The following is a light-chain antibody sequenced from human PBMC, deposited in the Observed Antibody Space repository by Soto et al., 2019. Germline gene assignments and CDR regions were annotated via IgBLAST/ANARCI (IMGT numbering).Light chain of an antibody. CDR1: QAIRTA. V-gene: IGKV1-6*01. J-gene: IGKJ4*02. Sequence: IQLAQSPSSVYASVGEWGSRTCRASQAIRTALGWYQQKPGKVPKLLIYAASILQSGFPSRFSRRGCGTDSTFIISRLLPEDFAIHYCRVHFRYFGAFGGGTKVDIK. CDR3: RVHFRYFGA. CDR2: AAS.